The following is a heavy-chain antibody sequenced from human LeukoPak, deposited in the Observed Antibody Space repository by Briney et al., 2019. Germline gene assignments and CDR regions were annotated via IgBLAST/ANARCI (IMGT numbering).Heavy chain of an antibody. CDR3: QGSSHEPDFFDH. CDR2: VKSIVDGGTT. Sequence: GGSLRLSCAASGVTVSRNYMSWVRQAPGKGLEGVGRVKSIVDGGTTDYAAPVKGRFTISRDDSKNTVYLQMNSLKTEDTAVYYCQGSSHEPDFFDHWGQGALVTVSS. CDR1: GVTVSRNY. J-gene: IGHJ4*02. D-gene: IGHD6-13*01. V-gene: IGHV3-15*01.